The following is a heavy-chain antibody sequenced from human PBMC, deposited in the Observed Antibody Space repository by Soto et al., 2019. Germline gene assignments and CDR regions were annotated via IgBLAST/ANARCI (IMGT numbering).Heavy chain of an antibody. CDR3: ARELRYFDRQIDWFDP. CDR1: GYTFTSYG. Sequence: QVQLVQSGAEVKKPGASVKVSCKASGYTFTSYGISWVRQAPGQGREWMGWISAYNGNTNYAQKLQGRVTMTTDTSTSTAYMELRSLRSDDTAVYYCARELRYFDRQIDWFDPWGQGTLVTVSS. J-gene: IGHJ5*02. D-gene: IGHD3-9*01. V-gene: IGHV1-18*04. CDR2: ISAYNGNT.